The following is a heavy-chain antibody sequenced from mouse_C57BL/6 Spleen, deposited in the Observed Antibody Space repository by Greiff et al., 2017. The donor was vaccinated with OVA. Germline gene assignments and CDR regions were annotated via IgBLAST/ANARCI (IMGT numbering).Heavy chain of an antibody. CDR1: GFTFSNYW. Sequence: EVKLEESGGGLVQPGGSMKLSCVASGFTFSNYWMNWVRQSPEKGLEWVAQIRLKSDNYATHYAESVKGRFTISRDDSKSSVYLQMNNLRAEDTGIYYCPHSSDYAMDYWGQGTSVTVSS. CDR3: PHSSDYAMDY. V-gene: IGHV6-3*01. J-gene: IGHJ4*01. D-gene: IGHD3-1*01. CDR2: IRLKSDNYAT.